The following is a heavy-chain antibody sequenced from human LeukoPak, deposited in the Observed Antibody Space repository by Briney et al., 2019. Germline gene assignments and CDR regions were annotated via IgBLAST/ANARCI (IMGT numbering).Heavy chain of an antibody. CDR3: ARALSVTFDY. D-gene: IGHD4-17*01. Sequence: SGGSLRLSCAASGFTFSSYSMNWVRQAPGKGLEWVSSISSSSSYIYYADSAKGRFTISRDNAKNSLYLQMNSLRAEDTAVYYCARALSVTFDYWGQGTLVTVSS. CDR1: GFTFSSYS. J-gene: IGHJ4*02. V-gene: IGHV3-21*01. CDR2: ISSSSSYI.